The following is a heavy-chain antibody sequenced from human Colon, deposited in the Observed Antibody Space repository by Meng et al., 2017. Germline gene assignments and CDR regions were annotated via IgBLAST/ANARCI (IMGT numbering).Heavy chain of an antibody. V-gene: IGHV4-59*11. CDR2: VYDSGTT. D-gene: IGHD2-2*01. Sequence: SETLSLTCNVSGGSIRGHYWSWIRQTPGKGLGRIGYVYDSGTTNYLSSLRGRFTISVDTSKNQFSLNLCSVTAADAAVYYCARDCSSTSCYGAFDFWGQGTLVTVSS. J-gene: IGHJ4*02. CDR3: ARDCSSTSCYGAFDF. CDR1: GGSIRGHY.